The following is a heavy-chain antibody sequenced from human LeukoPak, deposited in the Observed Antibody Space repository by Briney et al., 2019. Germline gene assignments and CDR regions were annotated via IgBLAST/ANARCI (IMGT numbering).Heavy chain of an antibody. D-gene: IGHD6-6*01. J-gene: IGHJ6*03. CDR2: INPNSGGT. Sequence: GASVKLSCKASGYTFTGYYMHWVRQAPGQGLEWMGRINPNSGGTNYAQKFQGRVTMTRDTSISTAYMELSRLRSDDTAVYYCARDRLAARRFGYDYYMAGWGKGTTVTVSS. CDR3: ARDRLAARRFGYDYYMAG. CDR1: GYTFTGYY. V-gene: IGHV1-2*06.